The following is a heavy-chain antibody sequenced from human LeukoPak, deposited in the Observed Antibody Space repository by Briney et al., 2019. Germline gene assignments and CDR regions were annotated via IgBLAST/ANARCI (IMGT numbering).Heavy chain of an antibody. CDR3: AKEAKVWRYIPDYYYYAMDV. J-gene: IGHJ6*02. D-gene: IGHD3-16*01. V-gene: IGHV4-59*01. Sequence: SETLSLTCTVSGGSISSYYWSWIWQPPGKGLEWIGHMYYIGSTKYNPTLKSRVTISVARSKNQFSLKVSSVTTADTAAYYCAKEAKVWRYIPDYYYYAMDVWGQGTTVTVS. CDR1: GGSISSYY. CDR2: MYYIGST.